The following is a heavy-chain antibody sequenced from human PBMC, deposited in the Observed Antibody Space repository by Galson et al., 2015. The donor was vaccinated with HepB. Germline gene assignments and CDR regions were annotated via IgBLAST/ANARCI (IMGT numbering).Heavy chain of an antibody. CDR1: GGTFSSYA. J-gene: IGHJ4*02. V-gene: IGHV1-69*13. CDR2: IIPIFGTA. D-gene: IGHD3-16*02. CDR3: ARGDLIGGITFGGVIAD. Sequence: SVKVSCKASGGTFSSYAISWVRQAPGQGLGWMGGIIPIFGTANYAQKFQGRVTITADESTSTAYMELSSLRSEDTAVYYCARGDLIGGITFGGVIADWGQGTLVTVSS.